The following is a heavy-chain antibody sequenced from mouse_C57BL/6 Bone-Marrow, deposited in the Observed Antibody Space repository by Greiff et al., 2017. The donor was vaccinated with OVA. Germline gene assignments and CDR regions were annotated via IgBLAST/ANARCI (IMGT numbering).Heavy chain of an antibody. CDR1: GYTFTSYG. J-gene: IGHJ1*03. V-gene: IGHV1-81*01. CDR2: IYPRSGNT. Sequence: VKLMESGAELARPGASVKLSCKASGYTFTSYGISWVKQRTGQGLEWIGEIYPRSGNTYYTEKFKGKATLTADKSSSTAYMELRSLTSEDSAVYVCASREGDGYYPSYFDVWGTGTTVTVSS. CDR3: ASREGDGYYPSYFDV. D-gene: IGHD2-3*01.